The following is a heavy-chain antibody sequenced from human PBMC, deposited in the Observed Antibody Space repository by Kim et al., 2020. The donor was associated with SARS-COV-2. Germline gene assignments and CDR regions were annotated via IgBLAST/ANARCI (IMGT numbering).Heavy chain of an antibody. CDR1: GFTFSSYA. D-gene: IGHD3-22*01. Sequence: GGSLRLSCAASGFTFSSYAMSWVRQAPGKGLEWVSAISGSGGSTYYADSVKGRFTISRDNSKNTLYLQMNSRRAEDTAVYYCAKGVIVPRDAFDIWGQGTMVTVSS. V-gene: IGHV3-23*01. J-gene: IGHJ3*02. CDR3: AKGVIVPRDAFDI. CDR2: ISGSGGST.